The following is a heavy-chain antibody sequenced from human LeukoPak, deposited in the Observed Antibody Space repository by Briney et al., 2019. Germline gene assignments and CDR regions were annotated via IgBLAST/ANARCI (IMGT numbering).Heavy chain of an antibody. CDR2: IGSGGSI. D-gene: IGHD1-26*01. CDR1: TFSFSTYT. V-gene: IGHV3-23*01. Sequence: PGGSLRLSCAASTFSFSTYTMSWIRQAPGKGLEWVSVIGSGGSIYYADSVKGRFTISRHNSKNTLYLQMNSLRAEDTAVYFCAKYMSSGSRTFDYWGQGTLVTVSS. CDR3: AKYMSSGSRTFDY. J-gene: IGHJ4*02.